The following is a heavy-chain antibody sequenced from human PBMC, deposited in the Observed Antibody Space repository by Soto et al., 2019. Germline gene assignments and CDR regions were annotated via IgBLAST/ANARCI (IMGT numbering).Heavy chain of an antibody. J-gene: IGHJ6*02. CDR1: GGSISSYY. V-gene: IGHV4-59*01. CDR2: IYYSGST. D-gene: IGHD6-13*01. Sequence: QVQLQESGPGLVKPSETLSLTCTVSGGSISSYYWSWIRQPPGKGLEWIGYIYYSGSTNYNPSLKSRVTISVDTSKNQFSLKLSSVTAADTAVYYCARVSCEGIAASACGSYGMDVWGQGTTVTVSS. CDR3: ARVSCEGIAASACGSYGMDV.